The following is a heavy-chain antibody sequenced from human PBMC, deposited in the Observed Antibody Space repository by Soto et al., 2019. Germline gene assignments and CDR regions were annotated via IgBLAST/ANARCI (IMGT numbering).Heavy chain of an antibody. V-gene: IGHV3-30*18. J-gene: IGHJ4*02. D-gene: IGHD6-19*01. Sequence: PGGSLRLSCAASGFTFSSFGMHWVRQAPGKGLEWVSIISYDGSKNHHADFVRGRFTISRDNSKNTLYLQMNSLGPEDTAVYYCVKDLGQQWLPNYFVAWGQGTLVNVSS. CDR1: GFTFSSFG. CDR2: ISYDGSKN. CDR3: VKDLGQQWLPNYFVA.